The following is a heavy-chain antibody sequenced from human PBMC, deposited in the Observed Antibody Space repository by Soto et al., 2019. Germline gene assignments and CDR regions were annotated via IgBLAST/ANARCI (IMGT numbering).Heavy chain of an antibody. CDR1: GGSFSGYY. CDR2: NNHSGST. Sequence: QVQLQQWGAGLLKPSETLSLTCAVYGGSFSGYYWCWIRQPPGKGLEWIGENNHSGSTNYNPSRKRRVTISVDTSKNQFSLKLSSVTAADTAVYYCARRGPLRCQDYWGQGTLVTVSS. J-gene: IGHJ4*02. D-gene: IGHD4-17*01. CDR3: ARRGPLRCQDY. V-gene: IGHV4-34*01.